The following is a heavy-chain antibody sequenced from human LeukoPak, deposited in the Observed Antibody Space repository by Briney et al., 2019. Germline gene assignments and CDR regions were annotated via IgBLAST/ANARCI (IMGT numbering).Heavy chain of an antibody. V-gene: IGHV3-48*01. Sequence: PGGSLRLSCAASGFTFSSYSMNWVRQAPGKGLEWVSYISSSSSTIYYADSVKGRFTISRDNSKNTLYLQMNSLRAEDTAVYYCAKDRYGGNSDYYYGMDVWGRGTTVTVSS. D-gene: IGHD4-23*01. CDR1: GFTFSSYS. CDR2: ISSSSSTI. J-gene: IGHJ6*02. CDR3: AKDRYGGNSDYYYGMDV.